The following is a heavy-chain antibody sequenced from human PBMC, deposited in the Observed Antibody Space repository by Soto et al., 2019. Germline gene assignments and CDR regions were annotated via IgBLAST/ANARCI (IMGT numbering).Heavy chain of an antibody. J-gene: IGHJ5*02. V-gene: IGHV4-31*03. CDR3: ARANYLLELPESENWFDP. CDR2: IYYSGST. Sequence: QVQLQESGPGLVKPSQTLSLTCTVSGGSISSGGYYWSWIRQHPGKGLEWIGYIYYSGSTYYNPSLKSRVTISVDPSKNQFSLKLSSVTAADTAVYYCARANYLLELPESENWFDPWGQGTLVTVSS. D-gene: IGHD1-7*01. CDR1: GGSISSGGYY.